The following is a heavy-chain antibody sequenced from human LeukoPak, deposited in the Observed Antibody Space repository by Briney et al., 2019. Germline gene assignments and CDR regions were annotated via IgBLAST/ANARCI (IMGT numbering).Heavy chain of an antibody. D-gene: IGHD4-17*01. CDR2: IWYDGSNK. J-gene: IGHJ4*02. CDR1: GLTFSDYY. CDR3: ARAATDYGDYFDY. V-gene: IGHV3-33*08. Sequence: GGSLRLSCAASGLTFSDYYMSWIRQAPGKGLEWVAVIWYDGSNKYYADSVKGRFTISRDNSKNTLYLRMNSLRAEDTAVYYCARAATDYGDYFDYWGQGTLVTVSS.